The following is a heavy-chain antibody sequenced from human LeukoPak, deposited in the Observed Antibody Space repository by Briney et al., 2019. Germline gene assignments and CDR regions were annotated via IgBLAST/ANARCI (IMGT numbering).Heavy chain of an antibody. CDR1: GYSISSGYY. CDR3: ARDLYGDLDX. D-gene: IGHD4-17*01. Sequence: SETLSLTCTVSGYSISSGYYWGWIRQPPGKGLEWIGSIYHSGSTYYNPSLKSRVTISVDTSKNQFSLKLSSVTAADTAVYYCARDLYGDLDXWGQGTLVTVS. V-gene: IGHV4-38-2*02. J-gene: IGHJ4*02. CDR2: IYHSGST.